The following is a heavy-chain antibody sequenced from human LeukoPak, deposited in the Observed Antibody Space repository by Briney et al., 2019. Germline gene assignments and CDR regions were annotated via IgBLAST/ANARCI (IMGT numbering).Heavy chain of an antibody. CDR3: ARVGIQLWLLDY. CDR1: SYTFISYG. CDR2: ISAHNGNT. Sequence: ASVKVSCKASSYTFISYGISWVRQAPGQGLEWMGWISAHNGNTDYAQKLQGRVTMTTDTSTSTAYMELRSLRSDDTAVYYCARVGIQLWLLDYWGQGTLVTVSS. V-gene: IGHV1-18*01. D-gene: IGHD5-18*01. J-gene: IGHJ4*02.